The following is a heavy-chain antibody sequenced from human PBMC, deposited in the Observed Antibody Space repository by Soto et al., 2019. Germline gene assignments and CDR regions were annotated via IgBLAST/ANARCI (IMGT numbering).Heavy chain of an antibody. CDR1: GVSITSYC. D-gene: IGHD5-12*01. V-gene: IGHV4-59*01. J-gene: IGHJ4*02. CDR2: ISFSGAN. Sequence: SETLSRTCTVSGVSITSYCWSCIRQTPGKGLDWIVSISFSGANYSNPSLKGRAALSVDTSENHLSLTLNSVTSADTAVYFCARARRDGYKRYFEFWGQGKNVTVSS. CDR3: ARARRDGYKRYFEF.